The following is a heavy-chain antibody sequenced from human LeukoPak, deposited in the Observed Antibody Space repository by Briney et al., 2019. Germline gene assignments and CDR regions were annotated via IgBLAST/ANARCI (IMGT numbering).Heavy chain of an antibody. Sequence: GASVKVSCKASGGTFSSYAISWVRQAPGQGLEWMGWINAGNGNTKYSRKFQGRVTITRDTSASTAYMELSSLRSEDTAVYYCARDIVVVPAAIVYYYYGMDVWGQGTTVTVSS. CDR1: GGTFSSYA. D-gene: IGHD2-2*01. V-gene: IGHV1-3*01. CDR2: INAGNGNT. J-gene: IGHJ6*02. CDR3: ARDIVVVPAAIVYYYYGMDV.